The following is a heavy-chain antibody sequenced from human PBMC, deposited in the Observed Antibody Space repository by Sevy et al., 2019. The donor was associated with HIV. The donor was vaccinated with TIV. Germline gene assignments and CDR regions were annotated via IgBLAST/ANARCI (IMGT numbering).Heavy chain of an antibody. Sequence: ASVKVSCKASGGTFSTYGISWVRQAPGQGPEWMGGIIPILGTVNYAQKFQGRVTITADESTKTAYMGLSGLRSEDTAVYYCARGGGNGWYYFDYWGQETLVTVSS. D-gene: IGHD6-19*01. V-gene: IGHV1-69*13. CDR3: ARGGGNGWYYFDY. J-gene: IGHJ4*02. CDR1: GGTFSTYG. CDR2: IIPILGTV.